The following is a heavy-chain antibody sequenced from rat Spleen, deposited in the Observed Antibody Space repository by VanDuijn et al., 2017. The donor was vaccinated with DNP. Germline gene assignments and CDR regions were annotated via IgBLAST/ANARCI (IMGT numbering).Heavy chain of an antibody. CDR3: ASAGNWFAY. V-gene: IGHV5-7*01. Sequence: EVQLVESGGGLVQPGGSLKLSCAASGFTFSDSSMAWVRQAPKKGLEWVAIIIFDGSTTYYGDSVKGRFTVSRNNAKNTLYLQMDSLRSEDTATYYCASAGNWFAYWGQGVMVTVSS. J-gene: IGHJ2*01. D-gene: IGHD1-12*03. CDR2: IIFDGSTT. CDR1: GFTFSDSS.